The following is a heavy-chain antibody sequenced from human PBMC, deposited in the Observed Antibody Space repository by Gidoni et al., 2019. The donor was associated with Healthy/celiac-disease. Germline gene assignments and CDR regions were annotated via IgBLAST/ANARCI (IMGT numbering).Heavy chain of an antibody. J-gene: IGHJ5*02. V-gene: IGHV1-69*01. Sequence: QVQLVQSGAQVKKPGSSVTVSCQASGGPFRSYAISWVRQAPGQGLEWMGGIIPIFGTANYAQKFQGRVTITADESTSTAYMELSSLRSEDTAVYYCARSGGYGDYNFEDPWGQGTLVTVSS. CDR3: ARSGGYGDYNFEDP. CDR1: GGPFRSYA. CDR2: IIPIFGTA. D-gene: IGHD4-17*01.